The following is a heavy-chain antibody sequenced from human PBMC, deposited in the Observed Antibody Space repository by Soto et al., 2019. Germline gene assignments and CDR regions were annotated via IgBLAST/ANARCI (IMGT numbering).Heavy chain of an antibody. CDR1: GGSISSSSYY. D-gene: IGHD3-9*01. CDR2: IYYSGST. CDR3: ARQETYYDILTGYYYPYYYYGMDV. V-gene: IGHV4-39*01. J-gene: IGHJ6*02. Sequence: PSETLSLTCTVSGGSISSSSYYWGWIRQPPGKGLEWIGSIYYSGSTYYNPSLKSRVTISVDTSKNQFSLKLSSVTAADTAVYYCARQETYYDILTGYYYPYYYYGMDVRGQGTPVTVSS.